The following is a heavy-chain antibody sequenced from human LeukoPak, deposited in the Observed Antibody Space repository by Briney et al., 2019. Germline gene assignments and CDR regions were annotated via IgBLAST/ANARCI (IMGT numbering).Heavy chain of an antibody. CDR1: GFTFSSYD. Sequence: GGSLRLSCAASGFTFSSYDMYWVRQAPGKGLDWVAFVRYDGSQKYYADSVKGRFTLSRDNSKNTLYLQMNSLRAGDTAVFYCAKGGARLHSYYFDYWGQGTLVTVSS. CDR3: AKGGARLHSYYFDY. J-gene: IGHJ4*02. CDR2: VRYDGSQK. D-gene: IGHD1-26*01. V-gene: IGHV3-30*02.